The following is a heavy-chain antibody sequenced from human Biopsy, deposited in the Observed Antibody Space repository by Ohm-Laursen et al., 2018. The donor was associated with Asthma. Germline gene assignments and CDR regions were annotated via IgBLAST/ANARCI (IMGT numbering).Heavy chain of an antibody. J-gene: IGHJ6*02. D-gene: IGHD3-10*01. CDR3: ARAVDYSHYYGIDV. V-gene: IGHV1-18*01. Sequence: GSSVKVSCKPSGCTFNSAGITWVRQAPGQGLEWMGWISVYNDNTKVAQKLQDRVTMITDTSTSTAYMELRSLRSDDTAVYFCARAVDYSHYYGIDVWGQGTTVTVS. CDR2: ISVYNDNT. CDR1: GCTFNSAG.